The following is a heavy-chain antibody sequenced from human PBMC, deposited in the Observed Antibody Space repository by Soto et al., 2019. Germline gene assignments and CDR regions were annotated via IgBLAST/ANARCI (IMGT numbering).Heavy chain of an antibody. CDR3: ARASFYGDYYFDH. CDR1: GFVFNTFW. D-gene: IGHD4-17*01. J-gene: IGHJ4*02. V-gene: IGHV3-7*01. CDR2: IRRDGSEQ. Sequence: EVQLVESGGGLVQPGGSLRLSCAASGFVFNTFWMSWVRQAPGKGLEWVANIRRDGSEQFYVDSVKGRFTISRDNAKNSLYLQMNSLRAEDTAVYYCARASFYGDYYFDHWGQGTLVTVSS.